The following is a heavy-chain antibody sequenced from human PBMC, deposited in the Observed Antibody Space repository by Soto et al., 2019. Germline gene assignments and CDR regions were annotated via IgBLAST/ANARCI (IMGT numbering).Heavy chain of an antibody. V-gene: IGHV2-5*01. J-gene: IGHJ3*02. CDR2: IYWNDDK. CDR1: GFPLSTSGVG. D-gene: IGHD4-17*01. CDR3: PPSRLAFGDYTFIYAAFDI. Sequence: ESGPTLVNPTPTLTLTCTFSGFPLSTSGVGVGWIRQPPGKALEWLALIYWNDDKRYSPSLKSRLTITKDTSKNQVVLTMTNMDPVDPATYYCPPSRLAFGDYTFIYAAFDIWCQGTMVTVSS.